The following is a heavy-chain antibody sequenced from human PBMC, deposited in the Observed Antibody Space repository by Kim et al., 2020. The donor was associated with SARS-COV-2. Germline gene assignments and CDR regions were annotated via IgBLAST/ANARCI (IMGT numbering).Heavy chain of an antibody. J-gene: IGHJ4*02. D-gene: IGHD2-21*02. CDR3: ARDVLLGDIYRHFDS. V-gene: IGHV1-69*13. CDR2: IIPSLGTT. Sequence: SVKVSCKASGGTFSSYSISWVRQAPGQGLEWMGGIIPSLGTTNYAQKFQGKVTITADDSTSTAYLELSSLRSEDSAVYYCARDVLLGDIYRHFDSWGQGTLVTVSS. CDR1: GGTFSSYS.